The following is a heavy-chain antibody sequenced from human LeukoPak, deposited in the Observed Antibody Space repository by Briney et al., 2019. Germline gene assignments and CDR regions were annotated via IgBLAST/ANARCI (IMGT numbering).Heavy chain of an antibody. Sequence: PGGSLRLSCAASGFTFSSYSMNWVRQAPGKGLEWVSSISSSSSYIYYADSVKGRFTISRDNAKNSLYLQMNSLRAEDTAVYYCARSGTAAGRRWAFDYWGQGTLVTVSS. J-gene: IGHJ4*02. V-gene: IGHV3-21*01. D-gene: IGHD6-13*01. CDR1: GFTFSSYS. CDR3: ARSGTAAGRRWAFDY. CDR2: ISSSSSYI.